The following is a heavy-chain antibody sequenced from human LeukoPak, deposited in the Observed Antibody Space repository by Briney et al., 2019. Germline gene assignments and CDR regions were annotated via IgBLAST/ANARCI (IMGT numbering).Heavy chain of an antibody. D-gene: IGHD2-2*01. CDR1: GFTFSSYA. CDR3: AKDRARYCSSTSCDDAFDI. J-gene: IGHJ3*02. Sequence: GGSLRLSCAASGFTFSSYAMSWVRQAPGKGLECVSAISGSGGSTYYADSVKGRFTISRDNSKNTLYLQMNSLRAEDTAVYYCAKDRARYCSSTSCDDAFDIWGQGTMVTVSS. CDR2: ISGSGGST. V-gene: IGHV3-23*01.